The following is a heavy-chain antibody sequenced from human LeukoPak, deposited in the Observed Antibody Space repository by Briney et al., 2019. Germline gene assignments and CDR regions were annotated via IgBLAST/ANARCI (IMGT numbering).Heavy chain of an antibody. CDR1: GYTFTSYG. Sequence: ASVKVSCKASGYTFTSYGISWVRQAPGQGLEWMGWINTNTGNPTYAQGFTGRFVFSLDTSVSTAYLQISSLKAEDTAVYYCAREIGPMVRGVIIYYWGQGTLVTVSS. V-gene: IGHV7-4-1*02. CDR2: INTNTGNP. J-gene: IGHJ4*02. CDR3: AREIGPMVRGVIIYY. D-gene: IGHD3-10*01.